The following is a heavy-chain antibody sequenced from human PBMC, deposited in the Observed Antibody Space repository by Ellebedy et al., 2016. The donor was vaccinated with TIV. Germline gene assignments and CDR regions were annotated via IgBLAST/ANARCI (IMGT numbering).Heavy chain of an antibody. V-gene: IGHV3-33*08. CDR3: ARDHYDFWSGYYLDY. CDR1: GFTFSTYG. D-gene: IGHD3-3*01. CDR2: IWYDGSNK. J-gene: IGHJ4*02. Sequence: PGGSLRLSCAASGFTFSTYGMHWVRQAPGKGLEWVAVIWYDGSNKYYADSVKGRFTISRDNSKNTLYLQMNGLRAEDTAVYYCARDHYDFWSGYYLDYWGQGTLVTVSS.